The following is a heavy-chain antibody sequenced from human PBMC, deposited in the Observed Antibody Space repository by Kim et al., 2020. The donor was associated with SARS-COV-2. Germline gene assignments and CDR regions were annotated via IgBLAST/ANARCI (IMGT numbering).Heavy chain of an antibody. CDR3: ARGSAAFDI. V-gene: IGHV3-30*07. CDR2: SNK. J-gene: IGHJ3*02. Sequence: SNKSSADSVKGRFTISRDNSKNTLYLQMNSLRAEDTAVYYCARGSAAFDIWGQGTMVTVSS.